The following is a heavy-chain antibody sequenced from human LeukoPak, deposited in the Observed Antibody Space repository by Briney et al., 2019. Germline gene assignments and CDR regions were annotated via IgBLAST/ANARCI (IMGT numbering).Heavy chain of an antibody. V-gene: IGHV3-43D*03. CDR2: ISWDGGST. J-gene: IGHJ6*03. D-gene: IGHD6-6*01. CDR1: GFTFDDYA. Sequence: GGSLRLSCAASGFTFDDYAMHWVRQAPGKGLEWVSLISWDGGSTYYADSVKGRFTISRDNSKNSLYLQMNSLRAEDTALYYCAKDHSSSSRNYYYYYYMDVWGKGTTVTVSS. CDR3: AKDHSSSSRNYYYYYYMDV.